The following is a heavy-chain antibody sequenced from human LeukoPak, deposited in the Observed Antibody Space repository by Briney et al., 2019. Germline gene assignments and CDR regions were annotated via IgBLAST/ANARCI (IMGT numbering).Heavy chain of an antibody. CDR1: GFTFTSYS. D-gene: IGHD1-26*01. Sequence: PGGSLRLSCAASGFTFTSYSVSWVRQAPGKGLEWVSGTSDRGDYTYYADSVKGRFTISRDNSKNTLYLQMNSLRAGDTALYFCAKKAQYNGNYPLDYWGQGTLVTVSS. CDR3: AKKAQYNGNYPLDY. J-gene: IGHJ4*02. V-gene: IGHV3-23*01. CDR2: TSDRGDYT.